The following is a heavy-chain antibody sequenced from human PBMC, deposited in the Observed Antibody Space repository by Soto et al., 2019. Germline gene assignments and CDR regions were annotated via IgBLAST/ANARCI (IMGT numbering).Heavy chain of an antibody. CDR3: ARRTPDYDFWSGYYMAAFDI. CDR1: GGSISSYY. J-gene: IGHJ3*02. Sequence: SDTLSLTCTVSGGSISSYYWRWIRQPPGKGLEWIGYIYYSGSTNYNPSLKSRVTISVDTSKNQFSLKLSSVTAADTAVYYCARRTPDYDFWSGYYMAAFDIWGQGTMVT. V-gene: IGHV4-59*08. CDR2: IYYSGST. D-gene: IGHD3-3*01.